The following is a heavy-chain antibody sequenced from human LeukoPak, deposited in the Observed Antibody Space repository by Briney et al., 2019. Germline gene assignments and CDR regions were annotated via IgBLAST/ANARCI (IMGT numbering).Heavy chain of an antibody. CDR1: GGSISSSGYY. D-gene: IGHD3-9*01. J-gene: IGHJ6*02. V-gene: IGHV4-39*01. Sequence: SETLSLTCTVSGGSISSSGYYWGWIRQPPGEGRVWIGSVDYTGITSNSPSLKSRVTISADTTTNQFSLKVSSVSAADTGVYCCVRHQYSSSYYHMAAWGRRNTVSVS. CDR2: VDYTGIT. CDR3: VRHQYSSSYYHMAA.